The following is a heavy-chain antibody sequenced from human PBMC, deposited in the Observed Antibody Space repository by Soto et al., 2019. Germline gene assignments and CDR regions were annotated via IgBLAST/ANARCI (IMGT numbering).Heavy chain of an antibody. CDR2: INHSGST. D-gene: IGHD3-10*01. Sequence: SETLSLTCAVYGGSFSGYYWSWIRQPPGKGLEWIGEINHSGSTNYNPSLKSRVTISVDTSKNQFSLKLSSVTAADTAVYYCARGSHYGSGGYYNQGRRSASDYWGQGTLVTVSS. CDR1: GGSFSGYY. J-gene: IGHJ4*02. CDR3: ARGSHYGSGGYYNQGRRSASDY. V-gene: IGHV4-34*01.